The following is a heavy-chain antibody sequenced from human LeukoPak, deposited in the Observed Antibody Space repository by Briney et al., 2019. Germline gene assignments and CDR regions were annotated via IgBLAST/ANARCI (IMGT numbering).Heavy chain of an antibody. CDR1: GGSFSGYY. V-gene: IGHV4-34*01. CDR2: INHSGST. J-gene: IGHJ4*02. CDR3: ARFRTDYYDSSSNESTGYYFDY. D-gene: IGHD3-22*01. Sequence: SETLSLTCAVYGGSFSGYYWSWIRQPPGKGLEWIGEINHSGSTNYNPSLKSRVTISVDTSKNQFSLKLSSVTAADTAVYYCARFRTDYYDSSSNESTGYYFDYWGQGTLVTVSS.